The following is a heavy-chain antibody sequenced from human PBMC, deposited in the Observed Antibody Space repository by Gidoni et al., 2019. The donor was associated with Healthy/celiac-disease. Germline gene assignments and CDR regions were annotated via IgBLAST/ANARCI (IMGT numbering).Heavy chain of an antibody. J-gene: IGHJ4*02. CDR3: ARGIRGYSGYERRGYYFDY. D-gene: IGHD5-12*01. CDR2: INHSGST. Sequence: QVQLQQWGAGLLTPSETLSLTCAVYGGSFSGYYWSWIRQPPGKGLEWIGEINHSGSTNYNPSLKSRVTISVDTSKNQFSLKLSSVTAADTAVYYCARGIRGYSGYERRGYYFDYWGQGTLVTVSS. V-gene: IGHV4-34*01. CDR1: GGSFSGYY.